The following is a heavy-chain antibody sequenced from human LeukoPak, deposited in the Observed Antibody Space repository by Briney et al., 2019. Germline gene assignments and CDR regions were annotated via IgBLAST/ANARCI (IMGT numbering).Heavy chain of an antibody. V-gene: IGHV3-48*02. Sequence: PGGSLRLSCAASGFTFSYYWMSWVRQAPGKGLEWVSYIGSSSSTIYYADSVKGRFTISRDNAKNSLYLQMNSLRDEDTAVYYCAKEVQVERRKDGFDIWGQGTMVTVSS. CDR2: IGSSSSTI. CDR1: GFTFSYYW. J-gene: IGHJ3*02. CDR3: AKEVQVERRKDGFDI. D-gene: IGHD1-1*01.